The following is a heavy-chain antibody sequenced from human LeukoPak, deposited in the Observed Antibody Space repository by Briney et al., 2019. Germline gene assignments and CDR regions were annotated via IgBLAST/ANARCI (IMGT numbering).Heavy chain of an antibody. CDR3: AKAFREYASSSYSSFDI. CDR1: GFTFSGYA. V-gene: IGHV3-23*01. D-gene: IGHD6-6*01. J-gene: IGHJ3*02. CDR2: ITGSAGST. Sequence: GGSLRLSCAGSGFTFSGYAMSWVRQAPGKGLEWVSTITGSAGSTHYADSVKGRFTISRDNSKNILYLQMNRLSTEDTAIYYCAKAFREYASSSYSSFDIWGQGTMVTVSS.